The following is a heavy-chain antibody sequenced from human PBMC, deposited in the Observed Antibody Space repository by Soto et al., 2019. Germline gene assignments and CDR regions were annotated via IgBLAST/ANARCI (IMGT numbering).Heavy chain of an antibody. V-gene: IGHV3-23*01. CDR3: AKDRAGYIGSPEY. CDR2: ISGSGGST. D-gene: IGHD1-26*01. Sequence: PGGSLRLSCAASGFTFSSYAMSWVRQAPGKGLEWVSAISGSGGSTYYADSVKGRFTISRDNSKNTLYLQMNSLRAEDTAAYYCAKDRAGYIGSPEYWGQGTLVTVSS. CDR1: GFTFSSYA. J-gene: IGHJ4*02.